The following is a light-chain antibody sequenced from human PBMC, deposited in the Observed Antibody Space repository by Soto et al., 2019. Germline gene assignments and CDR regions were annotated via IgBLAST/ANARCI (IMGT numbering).Light chain of an antibody. Sequence: EIVLTQSPATLSLSPGERATLSCRASQSVSSYLASYQQKPGQAPRLLIYDASNRATGIPARFSGSGSGTDFTLTLSSLEPEDFAFYYCQQRSNWPGFGQGTRLEIK. J-gene: IGKJ5*01. CDR2: DAS. CDR3: QQRSNWPG. V-gene: IGKV3-11*01. CDR1: QSVSSY.